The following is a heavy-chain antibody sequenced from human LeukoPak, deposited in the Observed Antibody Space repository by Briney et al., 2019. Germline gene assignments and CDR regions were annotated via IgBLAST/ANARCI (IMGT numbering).Heavy chain of an antibody. CDR1: GGSISSGGYY. J-gene: IGHJ6*02. CDR2: IYYSGST. Sequence: PSETLSLTCTVSGGSISSGGYYWSWIRQHPGKGLEWIGYIYYSGSTYYNPSLKSRVTISVDTSKNQFSLKLSSVTAADTAVYYCARGHYHYYSMDVWGQGTTVTVSS. CDR3: ARGHYHYYSMDV. V-gene: IGHV4-31*03.